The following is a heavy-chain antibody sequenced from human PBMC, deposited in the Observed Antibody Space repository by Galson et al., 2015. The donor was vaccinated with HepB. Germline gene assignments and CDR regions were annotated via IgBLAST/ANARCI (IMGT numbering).Heavy chain of an antibody. D-gene: IGHD5-18*01. J-gene: IGHJ4*02. CDR1: GFSFSDYG. CDR2: ISSSTSV. V-gene: IGHV3-69-1*01. Sequence: SLRLSCAASGFSFSDYGMNWVRQAPGKGLEWISFISSSTSVYCADSVKGRITTSRDNARNSLYLQMTSLRSEDTAVYYCSRAPGYNYGDLWGQGTPVIVSS. CDR3: SRAPGYNYGDL.